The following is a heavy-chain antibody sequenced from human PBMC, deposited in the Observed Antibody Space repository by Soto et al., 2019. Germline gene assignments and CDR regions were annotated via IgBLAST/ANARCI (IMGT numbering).Heavy chain of an antibody. J-gene: IGHJ4*02. CDR1: GGSISSGDYF. CDR3: ARAGRWGPCDD. CDR2: IYHSGST. V-gene: IGHV4-30-4*01. Sequence: QVQLQESGPGLVKPSQTLSLTCTVSGGSISSGDYFWSWIRQPPGKDLEWIGYIYHSGSTNYNPSLKSRVAISLDTSEDQFALNLTSVTAADTAVSYCARAGRWGPCDDWGQGPLVTVSS. D-gene: IGHD3-16*01.